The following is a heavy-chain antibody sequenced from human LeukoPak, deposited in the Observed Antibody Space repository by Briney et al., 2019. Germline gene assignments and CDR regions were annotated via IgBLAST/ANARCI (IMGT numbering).Heavy chain of an antibody. J-gene: IGHJ4*02. CDR2: INQEGRQK. CDR3: ARLKDDVTKLDY. D-gene: IGHD2-8*01. CDR1: GFTFSTYW. Sequence: GGSLRLSCASSGFTFSTYWMSWVRQAPGKGLEGVANINQEGRQKRYVDSVQGRFTIYRDKNKNSLFLQTNSLRAEDTAVYYCARLKDDVTKLDYWGQGTLVTVSS. V-gene: IGHV3-7*01.